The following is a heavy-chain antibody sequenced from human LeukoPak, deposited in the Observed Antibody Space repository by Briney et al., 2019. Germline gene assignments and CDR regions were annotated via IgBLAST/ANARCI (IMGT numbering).Heavy chain of an antibody. CDR3: ARPGRYCSSTSCYREGNFDY. CDR1: GGPISSSSYY. V-gene: IGHV4-39*01. J-gene: IGHJ4*02. CDR2: IYYSGST. D-gene: IGHD2-2*02. Sequence: PSETLSLTCTVSGGPISSSSYYWGWFRQPPGKGLEWNGSIYYSGSTYYNPSLKSRVTISIDTSKNQFSLKLSSVTAADTAVYYCARPGRYCSSTSCYREGNFDYWGQGTLVTVSS.